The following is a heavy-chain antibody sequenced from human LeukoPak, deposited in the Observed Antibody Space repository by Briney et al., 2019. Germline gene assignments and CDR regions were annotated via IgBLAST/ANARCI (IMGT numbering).Heavy chain of an antibody. CDR1: GFTFDDYA. D-gene: IGHD3-10*01. CDR2: INWNSGNI. CDR3: AKTPFRGISGHPDY. V-gene: IGHV3-9*03. Sequence: GRSLRLSCAASGFTFDDYAMHWVRQAPGKGLEGVSSINWNSGNIEYADSVKGRFTISRDNAKKSLYLQMNSLRAEDMALYYCAKTPFRGISGHPDYWGQGTLVTVSS. J-gene: IGHJ4*02.